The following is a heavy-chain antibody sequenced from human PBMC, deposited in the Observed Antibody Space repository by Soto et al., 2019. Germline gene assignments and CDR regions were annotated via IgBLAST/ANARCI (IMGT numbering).Heavy chain of an antibody. V-gene: IGHV5-51*01. Sequence: PGESLNISCKGSGYNFAGYWIAWVGQMPGKGLELMGIIYPSDSDTRYRPSFQGQVTISADKSISSAYLQWSSLRASDTAMYYCARGGVSTRTFDYWGQGTPVTVSS. CDR1: GYNFAGYW. CDR2: IYPSDSDT. CDR3: ARGGVSTRTFDY. D-gene: IGHD3-3*01. J-gene: IGHJ4*02.